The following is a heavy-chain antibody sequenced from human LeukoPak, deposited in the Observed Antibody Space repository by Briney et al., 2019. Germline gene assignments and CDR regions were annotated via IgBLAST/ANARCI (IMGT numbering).Heavy chain of an antibody. Sequence: GGSLRLSCAASGFTFSVYDMHWVRQAPGKGLDWVTFIRYDGSNKYYADSVKGRFTISRDNSKNTLYLQMNSLRAEDTAVYYCAKGSGGHCSSTSCYPFDYWGQGTLVTVSS. CDR3: AKGSGGHCSSTSCYPFDY. J-gene: IGHJ4*02. CDR2: IRYDGSNK. V-gene: IGHV3-30*02. D-gene: IGHD2-2*01. CDR1: GFTFSVYD.